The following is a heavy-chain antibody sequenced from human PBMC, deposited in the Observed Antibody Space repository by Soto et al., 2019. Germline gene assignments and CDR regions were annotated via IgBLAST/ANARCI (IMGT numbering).Heavy chain of an antibody. Sequence: SQTLSLTCAISGDSVSSNIAAWNWIRQSPSRGLEWLGRTYYRSKWYNDYAVAMKSRVTCNTGTSNNPFSLQLNSVSPEDTAVYSCARESIEAAGAKGVYYCEMVDWGQGTTVTVSS. CDR2: TYYRSKWYN. J-gene: IGHJ6*02. CDR3: ARESIEAAGAKGVYYCEMVD. CDR1: GDSVSSNIAA. V-gene: IGHV6-1*01. D-gene: IGHD6-13*01.